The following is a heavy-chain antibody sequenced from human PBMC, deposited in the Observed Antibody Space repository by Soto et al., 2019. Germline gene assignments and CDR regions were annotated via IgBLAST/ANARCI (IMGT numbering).Heavy chain of an antibody. CDR3: VRDTAFVASGLFDP. CDR2: ISDSGTSI. CDR1: GFTFSDYY. Sequence: PGGSLRLSCVASGFTFSDYYMTWIRQAPGKGLEWVSHISDSGTSIYYADSVKGRFTISRDNANKSLYLHMNSLRVEDTAVYYCVRDTAFVASGLFDPWGQGTLVTVSS. D-gene: IGHD2-15*01. J-gene: IGHJ5*02. V-gene: IGHV3-11*01.